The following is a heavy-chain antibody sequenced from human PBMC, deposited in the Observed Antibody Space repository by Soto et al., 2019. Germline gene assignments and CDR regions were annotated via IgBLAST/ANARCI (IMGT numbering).Heavy chain of an antibody. CDR2: IYYSGST. J-gene: IGHJ3*02. CDR1: GGSISSGDYY. D-gene: IGHD5-18*01. Sequence: SETLSLTCTVSGGSISSGDYYWSWIRQPPGKGLEWIGYIYYSGSTYYNPSLKSRVTTSVDTSKNQFSLKLSSVTAADTAVYYCARDKDTAMDAFDIWGQGTMVTVSS. CDR3: ARDKDTAMDAFDI. V-gene: IGHV4-30-4*01.